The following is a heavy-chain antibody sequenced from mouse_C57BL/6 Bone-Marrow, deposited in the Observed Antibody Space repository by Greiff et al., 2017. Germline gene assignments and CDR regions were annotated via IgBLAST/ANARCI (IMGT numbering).Heavy chain of an antibody. CDR3: ARGQALWWFAY. CDR2: ISAGSSYT. Sequence: EVKVVESGGGLVKPGGSLKLSCAASGFTFSSYAMSWVRQTPEKRLEWVATISAGSSYTYYPENVKGRFTISREKATTNPYLQSSQLKSEYTAMYYCARGQALWWFAYWGQGTLVTVSA. D-gene: IGHD3-2*02. J-gene: IGHJ3*01. V-gene: IGHV5-4*03. CDR1: GFTFSSYA.